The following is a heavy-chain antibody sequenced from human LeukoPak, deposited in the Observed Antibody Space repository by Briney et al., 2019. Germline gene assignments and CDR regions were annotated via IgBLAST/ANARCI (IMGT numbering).Heavy chain of an antibody. D-gene: IGHD2-2*01. J-gene: IGHJ6*03. CDR1: GYTLTDLS. CDR3: ARGHCSSTSCYYYYYMDV. Sequence: ASVKVSCKVSGYTLTDLSMHWVRQAPGKGLEWMGGFDPEDGEIIYAQKFQGRVTMTEDTSTDTAYMGLSSLRSEDTAVYYCARGHCSSTSCYYYYYMDVWGKGTTVTVSS. V-gene: IGHV1-24*01. CDR2: FDPEDGEI.